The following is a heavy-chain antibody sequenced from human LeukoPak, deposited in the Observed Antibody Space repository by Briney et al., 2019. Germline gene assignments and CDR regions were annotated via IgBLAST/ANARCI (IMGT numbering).Heavy chain of an antibody. D-gene: IGHD3-22*01. Sequence: GESLKISCKASGYSFTTYWIGWVRQMPGKGLEWMGIIYPGDSDTRYSPSFQGQVTISADKSISTAYLQWSSLKASDTAMYYCAREPARGYYDSSGSDEYFDYWGQGTLVTVSS. CDR3: AREPARGYYDSSGSDEYFDY. CDR2: IYPGDSDT. J-gene: IGHJ4*02. CDR1: GYSFTTYW. V-gene: IGHV5-51*01.